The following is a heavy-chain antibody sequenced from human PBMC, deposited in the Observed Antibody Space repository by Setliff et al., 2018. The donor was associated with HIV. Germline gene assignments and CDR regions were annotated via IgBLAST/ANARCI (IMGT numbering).Heavy chain of an antibody. CDR3: ARARSDWYNVRPYYFDL. D-gene: IGHD6-19*01. CDR2: FMYTDIHYVNYLN. V-gene: IGHV4-30-4*01. CDR1: GASFVGDNH. Sequence: SETLSLTCAVYGASFVGDNHWSWIRQTPERGLEWIAYFMYTDIHYVNYLNYRNPSLASRLSISVDKSKNQFSLTLSSVTAADTAVYYCARARSDWYNVRPYYFDLWGQGTPVTVS. J-gene: IGHJ4*02.